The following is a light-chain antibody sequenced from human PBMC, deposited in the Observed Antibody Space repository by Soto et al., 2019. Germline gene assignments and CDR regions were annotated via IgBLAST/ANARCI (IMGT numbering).Light chain of an antibody. CDR2: VTN. Sequence: QSVLTQPPSVSGAPGQRVTISCTGSRSNIGAGYDVHWYQQLPGTAPQLLIFVTNNRPSGVPDRFSGSKSGTSASLAITGLRPEDEADYYCQTYDSSLSGSIFGGGTKVTVL. J-gene: IGLJ2*01. CDR1: RSNIGAGYD. V-gene: IGLV1-40*01. CDR3: QTYDSSLSGSI.